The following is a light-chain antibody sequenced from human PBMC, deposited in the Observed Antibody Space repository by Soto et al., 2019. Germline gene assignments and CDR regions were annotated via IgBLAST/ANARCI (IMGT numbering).Light chain of an antibody. J-gene: IGLJ3*02. CDR1: SSDIGSYNY. CDR2: DVS. Sequence: QSALTQAASVSGSPGQSITISCTGTSSDIGSYNYVSWYQQHPGKAPKLIIYDVSSRPSGVSDRFAGSKSGNTASLTISGVQGEDGADYYCSSYTSSSTWVFGGGTKLTVL. CDR3: SSYTSSSTWV. V-gene: IGLV2-14*01.